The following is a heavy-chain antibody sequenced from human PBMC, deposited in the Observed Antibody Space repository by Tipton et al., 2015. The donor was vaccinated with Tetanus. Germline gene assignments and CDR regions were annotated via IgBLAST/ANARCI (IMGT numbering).Heavy chain of an antibody. J-gene: IGHJ4*02. V-gene: IGHV4-31*03. CDR3: ASTSYHILTGDPTDS. CDR2: IYYSGST. CDR1: GGSIGSGGSF. D-gene: IGHD3-9*01. Sequence: TLSLTCTVSGGSIGSGGSFWSWIRQHPGKDLEWIGYIYYSGSTYYNPSLQSRVTISLDTSKNQFSLNLTSVTAADTAVYYCASTSYHILTGDPTDSWGQGILVTVSS.